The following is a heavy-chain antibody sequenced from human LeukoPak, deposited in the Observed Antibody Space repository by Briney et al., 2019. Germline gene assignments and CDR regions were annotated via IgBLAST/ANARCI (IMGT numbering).Heavy chain of an antibody. V-gene: IGHV3-48*01. J-gene: IGHJ4*02. CDR3: ARERGYSGYALDY. D-gene: IGHD5-12*01. CDR2: ISSSSSTI. CDR1: GLTFSSYS. Sequence: GGSLRLSCAASGLTFSSYSMNWVRQAPGKGLEWVSYISSSSSTIYYADSVKGRFTISRDNAKNSLYLQMNSLRAEDTAVYYCARERGYSGYALDYWGQGTLVTVSS.